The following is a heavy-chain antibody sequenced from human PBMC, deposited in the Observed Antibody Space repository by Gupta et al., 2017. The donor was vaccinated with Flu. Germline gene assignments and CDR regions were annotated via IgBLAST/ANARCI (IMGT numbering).Heavy chain of an antibody. Sequence: GKGLEWIGSIYYSGSTYYNPSLKSRVTISVDTSKNQFSLKLSSVTAADTAVYYCARHGFWPPGLKWLRFQTSGAAAGFFDYWGQGTLVTVSS. D-gene: IGHD5-12*01. V-gene: IGHV4-39*01. J-gene: IGHJ4*02. CDR3: ARHGFWPPGLKWLRFQTSGAAAGFFDY. CDR2: IYYSGST.